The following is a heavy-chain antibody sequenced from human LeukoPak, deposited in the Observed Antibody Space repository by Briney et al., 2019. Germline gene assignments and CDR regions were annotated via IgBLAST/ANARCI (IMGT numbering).Heavy chain of an antibody. Sequence: GGSLRLSCAASGFTFTRYWMVWVRQAPGKGLEWVSAISGSGGSTYYADSVKGRFTISRDNSENTLYLQMNSLRAEDTAVYYCAKQHIVVVTATHDYWGQGTLVTVSS. D-gene: IGHD2-21*02. J-gene: IGHJ4*02. CDR1: GFTFTRYW. CDR3: AKQHIVVVTATHDY. V-gene: IGHV3-23*01. CDR2: ISGSGGST.